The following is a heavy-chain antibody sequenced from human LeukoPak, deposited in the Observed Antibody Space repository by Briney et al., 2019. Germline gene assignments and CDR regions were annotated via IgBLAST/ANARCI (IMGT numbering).Heavy chain of an antibody. D-gene: IGHD2-2*01. CDR1: GYTFTGYY. Sequence: ASVKASCKASGYTFTGYYMHWVRQAPGQGLEWMGWINPNSGGTNYAQKFQGRVTMTRDTSINTAYMELSRLGSDDTAVYYCARGSSSTSPGNWFDPWGQGTLVTVSS. J-gene: IGHJ5*02. CDR2: INPNSGGT. V-gene: IGHV1-2*02. CDR3: ARGSSSTSPGNWFDP.